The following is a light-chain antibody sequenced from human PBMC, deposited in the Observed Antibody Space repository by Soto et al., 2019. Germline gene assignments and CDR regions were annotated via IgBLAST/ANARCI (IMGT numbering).Light chain of an antibody. CDR1: QSISSSY. Sequence: EIVLTQSPGTLSLSPGERATLSCRASQSISSSYLAWYQQKPGQAPRLIIYGASSRATGIPDRFSGSGSGTDFTLTICRLEPEDFAVYYCQQLETFGQGTKLEIK. CDR2: GAS. J-gene: IGKJ2*01. CDR3: QQLET. V-gene: IGKV3-20*01.